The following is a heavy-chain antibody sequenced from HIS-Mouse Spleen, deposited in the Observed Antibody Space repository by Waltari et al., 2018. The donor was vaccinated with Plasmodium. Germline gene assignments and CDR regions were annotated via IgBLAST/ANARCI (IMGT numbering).Heavy chain of an antibody. Sequence: QVQLVQSGAEVKKPGASVQVSCKPSGYTFPGYYMHWVPQAPGQGLEWMGWINPNSGGTNYAQKFQGRVTMTRDTSISTAYMELSRLRSDDTAVYYCARSSDTANYYYYGMDVWGQGTTVTVSS. D-gene: IGHD5-18*01. CDR1: GYTFPGYY. CDR3: ARSSDTANYYYYGMDV. J-gene: IGHJ6*02. CDR2: INPNSGGT. V-gene: IGHV1-2*02.